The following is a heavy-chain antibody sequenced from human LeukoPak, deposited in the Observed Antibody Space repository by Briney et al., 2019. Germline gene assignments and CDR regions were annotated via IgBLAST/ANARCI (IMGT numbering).Heavy chain of an antibody. Sequence: AGGSLRLSCAASGFTFSTYGMHWVRQAPGKGLEWVAFIRYDGSDKYYADSVKGRFTISRDNSKNTLSLQMNSLRPEDTAVYYCARAGRWEGRPHAFDIWGQGTMVTVSS. CDR1: GFTFSTYG. J-gene: IGHJ3*02. V-gene: IGHV3-30*02. CDR3: ARAGRWEGRPHAFDI. D-gene: IGHD1-26*01. CDR2: IRYDGSDK.